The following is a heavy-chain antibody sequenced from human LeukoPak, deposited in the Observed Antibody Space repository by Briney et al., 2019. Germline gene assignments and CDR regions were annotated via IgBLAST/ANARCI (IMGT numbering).Heavy chain of an antibody. D-gene: IGHD3-10*01. J-gene: IGHJ5*02. V-gene: IGHV4-34*01. CDR3: ARHDVGVRGVIINNWFDP. CDR2: INHSGSA. CDR1: GGSFGGYY. Sequence: PSETLSLTCAVYGGSFGGYYWSRIRQPPGKGLEWIGEINHSGSANYNPSLKSRVTISVDTSKNQFSLRLSSVTAADTAVYYCARHDVGVRGVIINNWFDPWGQGTLVTVSS.